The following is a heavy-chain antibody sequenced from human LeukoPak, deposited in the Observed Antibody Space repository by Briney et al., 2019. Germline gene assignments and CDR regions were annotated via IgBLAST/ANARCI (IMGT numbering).Heavy chain of an antibody. D-gene: IGHD1-26*01. CDR2: VHLSGAS. CDR1: GGSILSTNW. Sequence: SGTLSLTCAVSGGSILSTNWWSGVRQPPGRGLEWMGEVHLSGASNYNPSLKSRVNMSIDKSRNQLSLELTSVTAADTAMYYCARESGAFSPFGFWGQGTLVTVSS. V-gene: IGHV4-4*02. CDR3: ARESGAFSPFGF. J-gene: IGHJ1*01.